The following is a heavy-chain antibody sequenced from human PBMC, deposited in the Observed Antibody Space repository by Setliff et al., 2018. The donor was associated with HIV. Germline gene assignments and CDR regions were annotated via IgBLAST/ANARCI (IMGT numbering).Heavy chain of an antibody. J-gene: IGHJ6*02. CDR1: EFTFSSYS. CDR2: ISSSGAHI. D-gene: IGHD3-9*01. Sequence: PVGSLRLSCAASEFTFSSYSMNWVRQAPGTGLEWVASISSSGAHIFYAESLKGRFSVSRDNGRNFLYLQMSSLRADDTAIYYCARGARLQYFDWPSYALDVWGQGTTVTVSS. V-gene: IGHV3-21*06. CDR3: ARGARLQYFDWPSYALDV.